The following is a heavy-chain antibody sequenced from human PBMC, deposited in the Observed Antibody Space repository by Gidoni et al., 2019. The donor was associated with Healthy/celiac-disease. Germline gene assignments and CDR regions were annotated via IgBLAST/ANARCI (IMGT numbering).Heavy chain of an antibody. CDR2: ISSSSSTR. D-gene: IGHD6-19*01. Sequence: EVQLVSSGGGLVQPGGSLRLSCAASGFTFSSYSMNWVRQAPGKGLEWVSYISSSSSTRYYAESVKGRFTISRDNAKNELYMQMNSLRDEDKAVYYCASFIAVAGTADYWGQGTLVTVSS. J-gene: IGHJ4*02. CDR3: ASFIAVAGTADY. V-gene: IGHV3-48*02. CDR1: GFTFSSYS.